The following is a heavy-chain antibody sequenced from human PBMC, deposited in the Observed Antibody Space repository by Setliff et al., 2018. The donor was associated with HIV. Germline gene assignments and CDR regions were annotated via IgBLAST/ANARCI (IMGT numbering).Heavy chain of an antibody. J-gene: IGHJ5*02. CDR2: IDYSGST. V-gene: IGHV4-59*11. Sequence: PSETLSLTCTVPGGSINDQYFSWIRQSPGKGLEWIGSIDYSGSTKYNPSLNSRGTISIDTSKNELSLKLTSVTAADTAVYYCASRVYYYDSSGYLREEGFDPWGQGTLVTVSS. CDR3: ASRVYYYDSSGYLREEGFDP. CDR1: GGSINDQY. D-gene: IGHD3-22*01.